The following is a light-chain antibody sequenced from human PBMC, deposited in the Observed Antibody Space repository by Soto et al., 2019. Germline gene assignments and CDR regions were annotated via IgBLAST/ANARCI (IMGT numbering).Light chain of an antibody. CDR2: GAS. CDR1: QSVASN. V-gene: IGKV3-15*01. CDR3: QQYHNWPPQYT. Sequence: EIVMTQSPASLSVSPGDGATLSCRASQSVASNVAWYQQKPGQGPRLLIHGASTRAVGVPARFSGSGSGTDFTPTIDSLQSEDFAVYYCQQYHNWPPQYTFGQGTKLQIK. J-gene: IGKJ2*01.